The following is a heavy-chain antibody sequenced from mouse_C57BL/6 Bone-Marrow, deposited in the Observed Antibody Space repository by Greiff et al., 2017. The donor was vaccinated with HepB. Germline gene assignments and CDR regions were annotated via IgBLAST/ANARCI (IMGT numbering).Heavy chain of an antibody. Sequence: QVTLKESGPGILQPSQTLSLTCSFSGFSLSTFGMGVGWIRQPSGKGLEWLAHIWWDDDKYYNPALKSRLTITKDTSKNQVFLKISNVDTADTATYYCARRDPTVVAKGGWYFDVWGTGTTVTVSS. D-gene: IGHD1-1*01. CDR3: ARRDPTVVAKGGWYFDV. J-gene: IGHJ1*03. V-gene: IGHV8-8*01. CDR1: GFSLSTFGMG. CDR2: IWWDDDK.